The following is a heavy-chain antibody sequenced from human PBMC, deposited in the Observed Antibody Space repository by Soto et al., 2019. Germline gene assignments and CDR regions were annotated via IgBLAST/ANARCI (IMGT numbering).Heavy chain of an antibody. J-gene: IGHJ5*02. CDR2: IDPSDSYT. CDR3: ARQRGYCSGGSCFWFDP. D-gene: IGHD2-15*01. CDR1: GYSFTSYW. Sequence: GESLKISCKGSGYSFTSYWISWVRQMPGKGLEWMGRIDPSDSYTNYSPSFQGHVTISADKSISTAYLQWRSLKASDTAMYYCARQRGYCSGGSCFWFDPWGQGTLVTVSS. V-gene: IGHV5-10-1*01.